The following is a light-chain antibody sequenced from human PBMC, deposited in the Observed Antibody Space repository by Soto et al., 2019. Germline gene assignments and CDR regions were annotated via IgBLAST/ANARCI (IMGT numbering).Light chain of an antibody. V-gene: IGKV3-20*01. Sequence: EILFRQSPGTLSLSPGERATLSCRASQSVSSSYLAWYQQKPGQAPRLLIYGASSRATGIPDRFSGSGSGTDFTLTISRLEPEDFAVYYCQQYGSSTWTFGQGTKVDIK. CDR2: GAS. J-gene: IGKJ1*01. CDR1: QSVSSSY. CDR3: QQYGSSTWT.